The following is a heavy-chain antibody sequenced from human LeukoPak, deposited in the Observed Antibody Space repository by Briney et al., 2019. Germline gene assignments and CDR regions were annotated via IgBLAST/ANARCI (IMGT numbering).Heavy chain of an antibody. V-gene: IGHV4-39*01. J-gene: IGHJ4*02. CDR2: FYYSGST. D-gene: IGHD5-18*01. CDR1: GGSISSASYC. CDR3: AGSYGFFPRFDY. Sequence: PSETLSLTCNVSGGSISSASYCWGWIRQPPGKGLEWIGNFYYSGSTYYNPSLKSRVTISVDTSKNQFSLKLSSVTAADTAVYYCAGSYGFFPRFDYWGQGTLVTVSS.